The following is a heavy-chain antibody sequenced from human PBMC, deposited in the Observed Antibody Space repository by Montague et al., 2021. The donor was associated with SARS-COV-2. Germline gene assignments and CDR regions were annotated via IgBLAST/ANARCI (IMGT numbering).Heavy chain of an antibody. J-gene: IGHJ4*02. CDR1: GFTFSNYG. Sequence: SLRLSCAASGFTFSNYGMHWVRQAPGKGLEWVAVMRYDLSKKYYAYSVNGRFTISRDNSKNTLYLQMNSLRVEDTAVYYCAREGDSVSFIDYWGQGTLVTASS. CDR3: AREGDSVSFIDY. CDR2: MRYDLSKK. V-gene: IGHV3-33*01. D-gene: IGHD3-10*01.